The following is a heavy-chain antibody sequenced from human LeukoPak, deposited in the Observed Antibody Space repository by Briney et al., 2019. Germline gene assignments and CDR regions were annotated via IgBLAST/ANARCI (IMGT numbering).Heavy chain of an antibody. CDR2: INPNNGDT. D-gene: IGHD5-12*01. CDR3: AREPVAKYYCDY. CDR1: GYXFTSYY. V-gene: IGHV1-46*01. Sequence: GASVKVSCKASGYXFTSYYIHWVRQAPGQGLEWMGIINPNNGDTGYAQKFQGRVTMTRDTSTSTVHMELSSLRSEDTAVYYCAREPVAKYYCDYWGQGTLVTVSS. J-gene: IGHJ4*02.